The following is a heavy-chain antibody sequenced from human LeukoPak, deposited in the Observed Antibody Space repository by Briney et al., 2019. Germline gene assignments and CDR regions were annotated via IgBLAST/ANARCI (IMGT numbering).Heavy chain of an antibody. D-gene: IGHD2-2*01. CDR3: ARAYCSSTSCYYYYYGMDV. V-gene: IGHV1-69*02. CDR1: GGTFSSYT. Sequence: GSSVKVSCKASGGTFSSYTISWVRQAPGQGLEWMGRIIPILGIANYAQKFQSRVTITADKSTSTAYMELSSLRSDDTAVYYCARAYCSSTSCYYYYYGMDVWGQGTTVTVSS. J-gene: IGHJ6*02. CDR2: IIPILGIA.